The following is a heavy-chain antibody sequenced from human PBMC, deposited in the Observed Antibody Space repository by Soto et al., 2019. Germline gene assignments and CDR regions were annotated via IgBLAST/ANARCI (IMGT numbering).Heavy chain of an antibody. Sequence: QVHLVESGGSVVQPGRSLRLSCVVSTFTFRSYAMHWVRQAPGKGLGWVAVLSYDSLYTYYADSVKARFTVSRDNSKNTLYLQMNSLGIEDTAIYYCATQAGWDYYDNTGFDNCDQGTLVTLSS. CDR3: ATQAGWDYYDNTGFDN. J-gene: IGHJ4*02. D-gene: IGHD3-22*01. CDR2: LSYDSLYT. CDR1: TFTFRSYA. V-gene: IGHV3-30*04.